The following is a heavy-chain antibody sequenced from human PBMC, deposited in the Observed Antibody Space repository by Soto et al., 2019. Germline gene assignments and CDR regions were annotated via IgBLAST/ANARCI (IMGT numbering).Heavy chain of an antibody. CDR3: ARVPTP. D-gene: IGHD2-2*01. CDR1: GGSISNGGYS. V-gene: IGHV4-30-2*01. CDR2: IYHSGST. J-gene: IGHJ5*02. Sequence: SETRSLAYAVSGGSISNGGYSWSWIRQPPGKGLEWIGYIYHSGSTYYNSSLKSRVTISVDRSKNQFSLKLSSVTAADTAVYYCARVPTPWGQGTLVTVSS.